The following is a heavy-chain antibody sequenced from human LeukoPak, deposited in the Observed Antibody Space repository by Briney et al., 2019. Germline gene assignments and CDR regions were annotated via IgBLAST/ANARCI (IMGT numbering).Heavy chain of an antibody. CDR3: ARGGRKYDFWTGYYTFDY. CDR1: GGSISSGDYY. CDR2: IYYSGST. D-gene: IGHD3-3*01. J-gene: IGHJ4*02. Sequence: SQTLSLTCTVSGGSISSGDYYWSWIRQPTGKGLEWIGYIYYSGSTYYNPSLKSRVTISVDTSKNQFSLKLSSVTAADTAVYYCARGGRKYDFWTGYYTFDYWGQGTLVTVSS. V-gene: IGHV4-30-4*01.